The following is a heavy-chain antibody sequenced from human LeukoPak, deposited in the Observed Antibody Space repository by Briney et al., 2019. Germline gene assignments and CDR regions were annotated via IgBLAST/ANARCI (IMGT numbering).Heavy chain of an antibody. J-gene: IGHJ4*02. CDR2: IYYTGHA. Sequence: SETLSLTCTVSGGSINSGIYYWSWFRQPPGKGLEWIGYIYYTGHAYYTPSLQSRATISADTSRNQSSLNLTSVTAADTAVYYCARGAESEIFFDYWGQGTLVTVSS. V-gene: IGHV4-30-4*01. D-gene: IGHD2-15*01. CDR1: GGSINSGIYY. CDR3: ARGAESEIFFDY.